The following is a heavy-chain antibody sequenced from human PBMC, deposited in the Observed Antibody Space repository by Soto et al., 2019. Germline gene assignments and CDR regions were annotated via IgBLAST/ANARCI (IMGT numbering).Heavy chain of an antibody. CDR2: IYSGGST. CDR3: ARGAGSGWYRDAFDI. Sequence: EVQLVESGGGLIQPGGSLRLSCAASGFTVSSNYMSWVRQAPGKGLEWVSVIYSGGSTYYADSVKGRFTISRDNSKNTLYLQMNSLRAEGTAVYYSARGAGSGWYRDAFDIWGQGTMVTVSS. CDR1: GFTVSSNY. V-gene: IGHV3-53*01. D-gene: IGHD6-19*01. J-gene: IGHJ3*02.